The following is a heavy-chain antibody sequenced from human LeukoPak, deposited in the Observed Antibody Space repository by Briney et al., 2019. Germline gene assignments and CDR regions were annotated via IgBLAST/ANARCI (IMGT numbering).Heavy chain of an antibody. J-gene: IGHJ4*02. CDR2: IKEDGSQK. CDR1: EFTFSRHW. CDR3: ARETDYYGSGSYFIDY. D-gene: IGHD3-10*01. V-gene: IGHV3-7*01. Sequence: GGSLRLSCAASEFTFSRHWMSWVRRAPGKGLEWVANIKEDGSQKYYVDSVKGRFTISRDNAENSLYLQMNRLRAEDTAVYYCARETDYYGSGSYFIDYWGQGTLVTVSS.